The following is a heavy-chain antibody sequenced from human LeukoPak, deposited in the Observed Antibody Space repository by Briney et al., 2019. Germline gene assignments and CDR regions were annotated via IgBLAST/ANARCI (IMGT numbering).Heavy chain of an antibody. D-gene: IGHD1-26*01. CDR2: IYYTGST. CDR1: GASISSSSYY. V-gene: IGHV4-39*01. J-gene: IGHJ3*02. CDR3: ARQDHSGSYYGPNWHAFDI. Sequence: PSETLSLTCTVSGASISSSSYYWGWIRQPPGKGLEWIGSIYYTGSTYYSPSLKSRVTISVDTSKNQFSLKLSSVTAADTAVYYCARQDHSGSYYGPNWHAFDIWGQGTMVTVSS.